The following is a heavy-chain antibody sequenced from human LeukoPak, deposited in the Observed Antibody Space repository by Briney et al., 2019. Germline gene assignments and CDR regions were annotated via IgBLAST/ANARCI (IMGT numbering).Heavy chain of an antibody. CDR3: ARSGDYAEGFDS. CDR2: ITSSSNLI. V-gene: IGHV3-21*01. Sequence: GGSLRLSCAASGFTFSSYSMNWVRQAPGKGLEWVSCITSSSNLIYYEDSVKGRFSMSRDNAKNSLYLQMNSLRAEDTAVYYCARSGDYAEGFDSWGQGTPVTVSS. J-gene: IGHJ4*02. CDR1: GFTFSSYS. D-gene: IGHD4-17*01.